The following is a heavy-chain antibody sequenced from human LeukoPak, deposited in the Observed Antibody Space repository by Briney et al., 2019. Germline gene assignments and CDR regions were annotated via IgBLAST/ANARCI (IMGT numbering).Heavy chain of an antibody. V-gene: IGHV3-23*01. CDR1: GFRFSAYA. CDR2: ISGGGTGT. J-gene: IGHJ2*01. Sequence: GGSLRLSCAASGFRFSAYAMTWVRQAPGKGLEWPSSISGGGTGTYYADSVKGRFIISRDNSKNILSLQMNSLSAEDTAVYHCAKRADGSGRSWYLDLWGRGTVVTVSS. CDR3: AKRADGSGRSWYLDL. D-gene: IGHD3-22*01.